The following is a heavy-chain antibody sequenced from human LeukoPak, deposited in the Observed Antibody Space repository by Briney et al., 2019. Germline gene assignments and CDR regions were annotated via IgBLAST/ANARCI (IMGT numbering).Heavy chain of an antibody. Sequence: GGSLRLSCAASGFTFSSYAMSWVCQAPGKGLEWVSAISGSGGSTYYADSVKGRFTISRDNSKNTLYLQMNSLRAEDTAVYYCAKGYQLLYYFDYWGQGTLVTVSS. CDR1: GFTFSSYA. CDR3: AKGYQLLYYFDY. D-gene: IGHD2-2*01. J-gene: IGHJ4*02. CDR2: ISGSGGST. V-gene: IGHV3-23*01.